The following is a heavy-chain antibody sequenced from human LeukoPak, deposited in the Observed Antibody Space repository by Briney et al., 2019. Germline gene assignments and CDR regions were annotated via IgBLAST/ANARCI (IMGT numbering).Heavy chain of an antibody. J-gene: IGHJ4*02. D-gene: IGHD7-27*01. V-gene: IGHV3-30*18. Sequence: PGWSLRLSCAASGFKFSSYGMHWVRQAPGKGLEWVAVLSYDGRDKYYADSVKGRFTISRDNSKNTLYLQMNGLRPEDTAVYYCAKDGEGAAASYYFDFWGQGTLVTVFS. CDR1: GFKFSSYG. CDR3: AKDGEGAAASYYFDF. CDR2: LSYDGRDK.